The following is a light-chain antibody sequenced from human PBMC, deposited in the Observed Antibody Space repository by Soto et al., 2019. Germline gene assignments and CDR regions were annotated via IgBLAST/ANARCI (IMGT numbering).Light chain of an antibody. Sequence: QSALTQPASVSGSPGQSITIPCTGTNSDVGGYNYVSWYQHHPGKAPKLMIYEVFNRPAGVSSRFSGSKSGSKASLTISGLQAEDEADHYCISYTTTNTIYVFGTGTKVTVL. J-gene: IGLJ1*01. CDR1: NSDVGGYNY. V-gene: IGLV2-14*01. CDR3: ISYTTTNTIYV. CDR2: EVF.